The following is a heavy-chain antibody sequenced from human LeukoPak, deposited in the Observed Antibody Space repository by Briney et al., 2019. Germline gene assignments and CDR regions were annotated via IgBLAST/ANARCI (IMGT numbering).Heavy chain of an antibody. Sequence: PGGSLRLSCAASGFTYSSYWMSWLRQAPGKGLEWVANIKQDGSEKYYVDSVKGRFTISRDNAKNSLYLQMNSLRAEDTAVYYCARDIGTVTTSDWGQGTLVTVSS. CDR2: IKQDGSEK. D-gene: IGHD4-17*01. J-gene: IGHJ4*02. CDR1: GFTYSSYW. V-gene: IGHV3-7*01. CDR3: ARDIGTVTTSD.